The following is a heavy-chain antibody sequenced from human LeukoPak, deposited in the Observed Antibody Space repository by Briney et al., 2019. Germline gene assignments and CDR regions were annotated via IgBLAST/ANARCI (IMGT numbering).Heavy chain of an antibody. CDR1: GFTFTKYW. CDR2: IKQDGSDK. CDR3: AREVWGPEY. Sequence: GGSLRLSCAASGFTFTKYWMTWVRQAPGKGLEWVGNIKQDGSDKNYMDSVKGRYTISRDNTKNSVYLQMSSLRAEDTAVYYCAREVWGPEYWGQGTLVTVSS. D-gene: IGHD1-14*01. J-gene: IGHJ4*02. V-gene: IGHV3-7*01.